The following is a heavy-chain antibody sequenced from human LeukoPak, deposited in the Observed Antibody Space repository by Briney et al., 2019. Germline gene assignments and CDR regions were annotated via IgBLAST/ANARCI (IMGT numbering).Heavy chain of an antibody. D-gene: IGHD3-16*01. Sequence: PSETLSLTCTVSGGSISSYYWSWIRQPPRKGLEWIGNIDYSGRTIYNPALKSRVTVSVDTSKNHFSLKLNSVTTADTAVYYCTRGAGWLIDYWGQGILATVSS. J-gene: IGHJ4*02. CDR2: IDYSGRT. CDR1: GGSISSYY. V-gene: IGHV4-59*01. CDR3: TRGAGWLIDY.